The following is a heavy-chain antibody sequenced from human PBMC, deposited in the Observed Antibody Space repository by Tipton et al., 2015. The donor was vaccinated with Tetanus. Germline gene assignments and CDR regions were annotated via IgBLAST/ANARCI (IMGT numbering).Heavy chain of an antibody. CDR1: GGSISSGGYY. J-gene: IGHJ4*02. CDR2: IYHRGST. D-gene: IGHD5-24*01. V-gene: IGHV4-31*03. CDR3: ARDDGYTGLNS. Sequence: TLSLTCTVSGGSISSGGYYWTWIRQHPGKGLEWIGNIYHRGSTYYNPSLKSRVTMSLDTSKNQFSVRLTSVTAADTAVYYCARDDGYTGLNSWGQGALVAVST.